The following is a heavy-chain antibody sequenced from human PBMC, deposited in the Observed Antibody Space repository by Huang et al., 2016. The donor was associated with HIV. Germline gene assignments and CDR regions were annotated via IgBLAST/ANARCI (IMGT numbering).Heavy chain of an antibody. CDR2: SSYVGRNE. D-gene: IGHD2-15*01. V-gene: IGHV3-30*18. CDR1: GFSFSNFA. Sequence: QVQLVESGGGVVQPGRSLRLSCAASGFSFSNFALHWVRQAPGKGLEGVAVSSYVGRNEFYSDSVKGRFTISRDNSKDTVTLQMNSLRIDDTAVYFCAKESRWFSDFDHWGQGTLVTVSS. CDR3: AKESRWFSDFDH. J-gene: IGHJ4*02.